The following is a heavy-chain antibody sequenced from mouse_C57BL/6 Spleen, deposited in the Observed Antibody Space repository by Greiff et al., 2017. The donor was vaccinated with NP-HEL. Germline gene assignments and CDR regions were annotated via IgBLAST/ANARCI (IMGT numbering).Heavy chain of an antibody. J-gene: IGHJ4*01. D-gene: IGHD1-1*01. CDR1: GFTFSSYA. CDR3: ARDLTTVVATGFGAMDY. CDR2: ISDGGSYT. Sequence: EVKLVESGGGLVKPGGSLKLSCAASGFTFSSYAMSWVRQTPEKRLEWVATISDGGSYTYYPDNVKGRFTISRDHAKNNLYLQMSHLKSEDTAMYYCARDLTTVVATGFGAMDYWGQGTSVTVAS. V-gene: IGHV5-4*01.